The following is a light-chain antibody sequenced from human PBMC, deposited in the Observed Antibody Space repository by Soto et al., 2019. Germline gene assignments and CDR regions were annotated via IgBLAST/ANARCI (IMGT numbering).Light chain of an antibody. Sequence: DIPMTQSPSTLSASVGAIVTITCRASQSISSWMAWYQQKPGKAPKLLIYDASSLQSGVPSRFRGSGSGTEFTLTISSLQPDEFATYYCQPYNSYHTLGQGTQLEIK. J-gene: IGKJ2*01. V-gene: IGKV1-5*01. CDR3: QPYNSYHT. CDR1: QSISSW. CDR2: DAS.